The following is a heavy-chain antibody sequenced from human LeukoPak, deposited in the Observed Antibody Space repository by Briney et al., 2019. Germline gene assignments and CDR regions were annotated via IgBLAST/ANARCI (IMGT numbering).Heavy chain of an antibody. CDR2: IYPGDSDT. V-gene: IGHV5-51*01. D-gene: IGHD6-19*01. J-gene: IGHJ4*02. CDR1: GYSFISYW. CDR3: ARQELYSSGNPDY. Sequence: GGSLKISGKGSGYSFISYWFGWVGQMPGKGLEWMGIIYPGDSDTRYSPSYQGQVTISADKSISTAYLQWSSRKASDTAMYYCARQELYSSGNPDYWGQGTLVTVTS.